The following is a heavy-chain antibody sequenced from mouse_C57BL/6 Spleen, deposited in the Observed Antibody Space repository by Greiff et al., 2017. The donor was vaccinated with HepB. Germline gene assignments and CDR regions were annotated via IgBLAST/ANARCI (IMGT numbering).Heavy chain of an antibody. D-gene: IGHD1-1*01. CDR3: ARRHYGSSYVYFDV. V-gene: IGHV1-26*01. CDR1: GYTFTDYY. CDR2: INPNNGGT. Sequence: EVQLQQSGPELVKPGASVKISCKASGYTFTDYYMNWVKQSHGKSLEWIGDINPNNGGTSYNQKFKGKATLTVDKSSSTAYMELRSLTSEDSAVYYCARRHYGSSYVYFDVWGTGTTVTVSS. J-gene: IGHJ1*03.